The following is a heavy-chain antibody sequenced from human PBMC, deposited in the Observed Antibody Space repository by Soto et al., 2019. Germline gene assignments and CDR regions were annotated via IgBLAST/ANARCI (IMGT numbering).Heavy chain of an antibody. CDR3: ARSIAFVLPIDF. CDR1: GGTFSSSA. V-gene: IGHV1-69*01. J-gene: IGHJ4*02. CDR2: LIPVIGTP. D-gene: IGHD2-8*01. Sequence: QVQLVQSGAEVKKPGSSVKVSCKTSGGTFSSSAISWVRQAPGQGLEWMGGLIPVIGTPKYARKFQGRVTITADESTRTAYMELTSLTSEDTAVYYCARSIAFVLPIDFWGQGTLVTVSS.